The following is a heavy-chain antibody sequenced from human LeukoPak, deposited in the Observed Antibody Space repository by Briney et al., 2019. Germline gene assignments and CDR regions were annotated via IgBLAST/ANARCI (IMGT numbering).Heavy chain of an antibody. CDR2: VSANDGST. J-gene: IGHJ4*02. CDR3: AKALSYSGYDYYFGS. CDR1: GFTFSSYA. V-gene: IGHV3-23*01. Sequence: GGSLRLSCAASGFTFSSYAMSWVRQAPGKGLEWVSTVSANDGSTSYADSAKGRFIISRDNSKNTLYLQMSSLRAEDTALYYCAKALSYSGYDYYFGSWGEGTLVTVSS. D-gene: IGHD5-12*01.